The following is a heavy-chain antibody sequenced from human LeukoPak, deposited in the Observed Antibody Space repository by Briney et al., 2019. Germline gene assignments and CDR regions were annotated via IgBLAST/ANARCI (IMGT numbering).Heavy chain of an antibody. J-gene: IGHJ4*02. D-gene: IGHD6-19*01. CDR1: GYTFTDYY. V-gene: IGHV1-2*02. CDR2: IAPNSGDT. CDR3: ARDIGSGWYWIGGNY. Sequence: ASVKVSCKASGYTFTDYYMHWVRQAPGQGLEWMGWIAPNSGDTNYAQKFQGRVTVTRDTSISTAYMELSRLKSDDTAVYYCARDIGSGWYWIGGNYWGQGTLVTVSS.